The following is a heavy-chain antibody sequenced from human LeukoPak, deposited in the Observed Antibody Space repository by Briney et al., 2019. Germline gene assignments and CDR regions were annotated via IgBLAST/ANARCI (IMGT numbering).Heavy chain of an antibody. D-gene: IGHD3-3*01. CDR1: GDSISINSAA. CDR3: ARGPDDLLHGRAFDF. Sequence: SQTLSLTCAISGDSISINSAAWNWIRLSPSRGLEWLGRTLYRSNWLKDYAPSIKGRITINPDTSKNQFSLQLKSVTPEDTALYYCARGPDDLLHGRAFDFWGQGTMVTVSS. CDR2: TLYRSNWLK. J-gene: IGHJ3*01. V-gene: IGHV6-1*01.